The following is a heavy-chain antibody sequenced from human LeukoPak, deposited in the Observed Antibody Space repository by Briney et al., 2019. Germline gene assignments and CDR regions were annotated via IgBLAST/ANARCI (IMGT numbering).Heavy chain of an antibody. V-gene: IGHV5-51*01. J-gene: IGHJ4*02. D-gene: IGHD4-23*01. Sequence: GESLQISCQGSGYSFTYWIGWVRQMPGKGLEWMGIIYSGDSHTKYSPSFQGRVTISADKSISTAYLQWGSLTASDTAMYYCASRPFETTVVPWDFYWGQGTQVTVSS. CDR2: IYSGDSHT. CDR1: GYSFTYW. CDR3: ASRPFETTVVPWDFY.